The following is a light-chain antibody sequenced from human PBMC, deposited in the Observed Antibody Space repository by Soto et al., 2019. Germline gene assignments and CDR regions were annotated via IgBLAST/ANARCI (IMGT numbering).Light chain of an antibody. CDR1: SSDVGGYHY. CDR3: SAYTIRSAV. V-gene: IGLV2-14*01. Sequence: QSALTQPASVSGSPGQSITISCTGTSSDVGGYHYVSWYQQLPGKAPKLMIYEVTKRPSGVSNRFSGSKSDNTASLTISGLQAEDEADYYCSAYTIRSAVFGTGTKLTVL. CDR2: EVT. J-gene: IGLJ1*01.